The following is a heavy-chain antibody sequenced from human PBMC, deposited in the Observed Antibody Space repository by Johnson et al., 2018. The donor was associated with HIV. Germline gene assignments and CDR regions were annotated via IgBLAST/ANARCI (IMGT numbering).Heavy chain of an antibody. J-gene: IGHJ3*02. V-gene: IGHV3-48*04. CDR2: ISSSGSTI. D-gene: IGHD2-21*02. CDR3: ARDRHCGGDCYTDDAFDI. Sequence: VQLVESGGGLVQPGGSLRLSCAASGFTFSSYWMSWVRQAPGKGLEWVSYISSSGSTIYYADSVKGRFTISRDNAKNSLYLQMNSLRAEDTAVYYCARDRHCGGDCYTDDAFDIWGQGTMVTVSS. CDR1: GFTFSSYW.